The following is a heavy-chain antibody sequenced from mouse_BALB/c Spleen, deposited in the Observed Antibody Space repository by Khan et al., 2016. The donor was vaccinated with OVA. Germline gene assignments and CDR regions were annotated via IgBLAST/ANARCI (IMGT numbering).Heavy chain of an antibody. Sequence: VPLQESGPELVRPGVSVKLSCKGSGYTFTDYGMHWVRQSPAKSLEWIGVITTYSSDTNYNQKFKGKATMTVDKSSSTAYMELARLTSEDSAIYYCARLTLRLDYWGQGTSVTVSS. CDR1: GYTFTDYG. CDR3: ARLTLRLDY. D-gene: IGHD1-1*01. V-gene: IGHV1S137*01. J-gene: IGHJ4*01. CDR2: ITTYSSDT.